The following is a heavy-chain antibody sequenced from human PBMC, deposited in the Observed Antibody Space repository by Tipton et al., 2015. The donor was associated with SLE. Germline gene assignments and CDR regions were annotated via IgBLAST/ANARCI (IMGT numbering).Heavy chain of an antibody. J-gene: IGHJ3*02. V-gene: IGHV4-38-2*02. CDR3: ASSSSGDAFDI. Sequence: TLSLTCTISGYSISSGYYWGWIRQPPGKGLEWIGSIYHSGSTYYNPSLKSRLTISVDTSKNQFSLKLSSVTAADTAVYYCASSSSGDAFDIWGQGTMVTVSS. CDR2: IYHSGST. CDR1: GYSISSGYY. D-gene: IGHD6-25*01.